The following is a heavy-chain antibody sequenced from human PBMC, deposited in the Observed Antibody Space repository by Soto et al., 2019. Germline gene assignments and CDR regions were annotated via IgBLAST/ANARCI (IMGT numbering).Heavy chain of an antibody. CDR3: ARGSEFYCSGGSCYRYYFDY. J-gene: IGHJ4*02. CDR2: IYYSGST. D-gene: IGHD2-15*01. Sequence: SETLYLTCTVSGGSISSGDYYWRWIRQPPGKGLEWIGYIYYSGSTYYNPSLKSRVTISVDTSKNQFSLKLSSVTAADTAVYYCARGSEFYCSGGSCYRYYFDYWGQGTLVTVSS. V-gene: IGHV4-30-4*01. CDR1: GGSISSGDYY.